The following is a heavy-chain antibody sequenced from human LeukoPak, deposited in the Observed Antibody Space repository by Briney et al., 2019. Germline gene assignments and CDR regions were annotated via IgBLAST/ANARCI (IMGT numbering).Heavy chain of an antibody. J-gene: IGHJ5*02. CDR2: MYHSGSS. V-gene: IGHV4-38-2*02. CDR1: GYSISSGFY. CDR3: ARGIKAAGTKYFDP. Sequence: SETLSLTCTVSGYSISSGFYWGWIRQPPGKGLEWIGSMYHSGSSYYNPSLKSRVTISLVTSKNQFSLKLSSVTAADTSVYYCARGIKAAGTKYFDPWGQGTLVTVSS. D-gene: IGHD6-13*01.